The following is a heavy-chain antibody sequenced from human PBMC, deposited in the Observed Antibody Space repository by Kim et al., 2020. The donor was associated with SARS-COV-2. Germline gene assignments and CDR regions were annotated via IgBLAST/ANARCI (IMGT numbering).Heavy chain of an antibody. J-gene: IGHJ4*02. V-gene: IGHV4-34*01. CDR2: INHSGST. CDR3: ARGPIRRPRKARSGSYDY. Sequence: SETLSLTCAVYGGSFSGYYWSWIRQPPGKGLEWIGEINHSGSTNYNPSLKSRVTISVDTSKNQFSLKLSSVTAADTAVYYCARGPIRRPRKARSGSYDYWGQGTLVTVSS. D-gene: IGHD1-26*01. CDR1: GGSFSGYY.